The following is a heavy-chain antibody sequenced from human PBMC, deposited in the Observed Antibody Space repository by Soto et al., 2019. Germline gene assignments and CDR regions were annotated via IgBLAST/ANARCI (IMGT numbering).Heavy chain of an antibody. CDR1: GFTFDDYA. V-gene: IGHV3-9*01. D-gene: IGHD6-13*01. J-gene: IGHJ6*02. Sequence: EVQLVESGGGLVQPGRSLRLSCAASGFTFDDYAMHWVRQAPGKGLEWVSGISWNSGTIVYADSVKGRFTISRDNAKNSLYLQMYSLRGEDTALYYCAKDMRGGSSSSRYYYGLDVWGQGTTVTVSS. CDR3: AKDMRGGSSSSRYYYGLDV. CDR2: ISWNSGTI.